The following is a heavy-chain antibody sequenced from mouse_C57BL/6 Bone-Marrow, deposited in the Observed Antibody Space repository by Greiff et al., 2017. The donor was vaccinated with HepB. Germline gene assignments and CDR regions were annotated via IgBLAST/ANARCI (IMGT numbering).Heavy chain of an antibody. V-gene: IGHV1-81*01. D-gene: IGHD2-1*01. J-gene: IGHJ3*01. CDR1: VYTFTSYG. Sequence: QVQLQQSGAELARPGASVKLSCKASVYTFTSYGISWVKQRTGQGLEWIGEIYPRSGNTYYNEKFKGKATLTADKSSSTAYMELRSLTSEDSAVYFCARSVGNYVRFAYWGQGTLVTVSA. CDR3: ARSVGNYVRFAY. CDR2: IYPRSGNT.